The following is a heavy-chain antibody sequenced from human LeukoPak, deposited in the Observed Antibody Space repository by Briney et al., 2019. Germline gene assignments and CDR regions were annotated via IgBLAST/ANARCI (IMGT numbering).Heavy chain of an antibody. V-gene: IGHV3-74*01. CDR3: AKAYYDFWSGYSPLFDY. D-gene: IGHD3-3*01. J-gene: IGHJ4*02. CDR1: GFIFRNYW. Sequence: PGGSLRLSCAASGFIFRNYWMHWVRQAPGKGLVWVARINPNGITTTYTDSVKGRFTISRDNSKNTLYLQMNSLRAEDTAVYYCAKAYYDFWSGYSPLFDYWGQGTLVTVSS. CDR2: INPNGITT.